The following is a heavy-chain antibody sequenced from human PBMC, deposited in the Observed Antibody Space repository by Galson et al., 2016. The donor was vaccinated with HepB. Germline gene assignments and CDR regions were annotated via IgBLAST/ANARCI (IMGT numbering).Heavy chain of an antibody. D-gene: IGHD5-24*01. CDR2: VNPSSGST. J-gene: IGHJ4*02. Sequence: SVKVSCKASGYSFITKYLHWVRQAPGQGPEWMGLVNPSSGSTTYAQKFKGRPAMTSDTSTSTVYMELRSLRSEDAAVYFCVRGGDGYTYSYFDYWGQGTLVSVSS. V-gene: IGHV1-46*01. CDR3: VRGGDGYTYSYFDY. CDR1: GYSFITKY.